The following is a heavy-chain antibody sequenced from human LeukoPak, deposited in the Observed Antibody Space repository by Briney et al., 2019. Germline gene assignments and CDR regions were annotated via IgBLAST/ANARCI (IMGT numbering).Heavy chain of an antibody. CDR2: TYSRSKWYN. Sequence: SQTLSLTCAISGDSVSSNSAAWNWIRQSPSRGLEWLGRTYSRSKWYNDYAVSVKSRITINPDTSKNQFSLQLNSVTPEDTAVYYCAREIHAIVVVPAAQSYYYYGMDVWGQGTTVTVSS. CDR1: GDSVSSNSAA. V-gene: IGHV6-1*01. J-gene: IGHJ6*02. D-gene: IGHD2-2*01. CDR3: AREIHAIVVVPAAQSYYYYGMDV.